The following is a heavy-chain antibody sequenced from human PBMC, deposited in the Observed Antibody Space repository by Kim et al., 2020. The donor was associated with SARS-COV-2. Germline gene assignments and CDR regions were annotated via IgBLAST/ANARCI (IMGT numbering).Heavy chain of an antibody. CDR3: AKDRGSIAVAGVDY. V-gene: IGHV3-30*02. Sequence: ASAVKGRLTNSRDNSKNTLYLQMNSLRAEDTAVYYCAKDRGSIAVAGVDYWGQGTLVTVSS. D-gene: IGHD6-13*01. J-gene: IGHJ4*02.